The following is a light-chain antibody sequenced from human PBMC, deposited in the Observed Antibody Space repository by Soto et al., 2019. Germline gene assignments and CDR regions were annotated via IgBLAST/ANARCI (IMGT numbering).Light chain of an antibody. J-gene: IGLJ1*01. CDR3: NSFTTSSTPYV. V-gene: IGLV2-18*02. CDR2: EVN. CDR1: SSDIGSYNR. Sequence: QSVLTQPASVSGSPGQAITISCTGTSSDIGSYNRVSWYQQPPGTAPKLIIYEVNNRPSGVPDRFSGSKSGNTASLTISGLQAEDEADYYCNSFTTSSTPYVFGTGTKLTVL.